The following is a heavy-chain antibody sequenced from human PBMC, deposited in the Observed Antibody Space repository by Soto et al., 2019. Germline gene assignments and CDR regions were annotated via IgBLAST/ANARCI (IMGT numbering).Heavy chain of an antibody. V-gene: IGHV1-8*01. Sequence: QVQLVQSGAEVRKPGASVKVSCKASGFPFTSLDINWVRQAPGQGLEWVGYMTPSGYIGFAQKFRGRGSMTRDASTSTVSMELSSLRSDDTAVYYCARYQEAAAFNDWGQGTLVTVSS. J-gene: IGHJ4*02. D-gene: IGHD6-25*01. CDR1: GFPFTSLD. CDR3: ARYQEAAAFND. CDR2: MTPSGYI.